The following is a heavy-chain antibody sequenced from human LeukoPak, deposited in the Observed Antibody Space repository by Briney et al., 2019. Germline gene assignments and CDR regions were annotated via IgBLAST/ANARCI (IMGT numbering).Heavy chain of an antibody. CDR1: GFTVSSNY. Sequence: GGSLRLSCAASGFTVSSNYMSWVRQAPGKGLEWVSVIYSGGSTYYADSVKGRFTISRDNSKNTLYVQMNSLRAEDTAVYYCARDGCSGEGGCAFDIWGQGTMVTVSS. J-gene: IGHJ3*02. CDR2: IYSGGST. V-gene: IGHV3-53*05. CDR3: ARDGCSGEGGCAFDI. D-gene: IGHD2-15*01.